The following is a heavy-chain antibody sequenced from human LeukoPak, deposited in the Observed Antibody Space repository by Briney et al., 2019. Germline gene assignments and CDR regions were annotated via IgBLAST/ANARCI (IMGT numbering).Heavy chain of an antibody. CDR1: GGSISSSSYY. CDR3: ARVHTIFGVVIKEGYFDY. Sequence: SETLSLTCTVSGGSISSSSYYWGWIRQPPGKGLEWIGSIYYSGSTYYNPSLKSRVTISVDTSKNQFSLKLSSVTAADTAVYYCARVHTIFGVVIKEGYFDYWGQGTLVTVSS. D-gene: IGHD3-3*01. CDR2: IYYSGST. J-gene: IGHJ4*02. V-gene: IGHV4-39*07.